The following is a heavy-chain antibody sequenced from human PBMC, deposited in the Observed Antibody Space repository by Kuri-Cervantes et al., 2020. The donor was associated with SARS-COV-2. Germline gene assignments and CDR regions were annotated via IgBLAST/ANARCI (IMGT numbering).Heavy chain of an antibody. J-gene: IGHJ4*02. CDR3: AKSGLYTSNWNLFDH. CDR2: ISGGGYST. V-gene: IGHV3-23*01. D-gene: IGHD6-13*01. Sequence: GGSLRLSCAASGYSFSSFALSWVRQAPGKGLEWVSSISGGGYSTYYADSVKDRFTISRDTSQKTLYLQMNSLRADDTALYYSAKSGLYTSNWNLFDHWGQGTLVTVSS. CDR1: GYSFSSFA.